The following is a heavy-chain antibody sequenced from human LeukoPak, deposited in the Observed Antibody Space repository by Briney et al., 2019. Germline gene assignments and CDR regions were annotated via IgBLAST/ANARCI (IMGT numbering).Heavy chain of an antibody. V-gene: IGHV1-46*01. D-gene: IGHD1-26*01. Sequence: ASVKVSCKASGYTFTNYYMHWVRQAPGQGLEWMGIINPNGGGTSYAQKFQGRVTMTRDMSTSTVYMELSSLRSEDTAVYYCATDGIPGATTTLDYWGQGTLVTVSS. J-gene: IGHJ4*02. CDR3: ATDGIPGATTTLDY. CDR1: GYTFTNYY. CDR2: INPNGGGT.